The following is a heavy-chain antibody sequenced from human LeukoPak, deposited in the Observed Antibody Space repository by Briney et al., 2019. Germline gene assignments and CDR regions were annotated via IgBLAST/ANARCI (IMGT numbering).Heavy chain of an antibody. CDR2: IKSKTDGGTT. CDR1: GFTFSSYS. D-gene: IGHD2-15*01. V-gene: IGHV3-15*01. J-gene: IGHJ6*03. CDR3: TTLLYCSGGSCYSGWYYYYYMDV. Sequence: GGSVRLSCAASGFTFSSYSMNWVRQAPGKGLEWVGRIKSKTDGGTTDYAAPVKGRFTISRDDSKNTLYLQMNSLKTEDTAVYYCTTLLYCSGGSCYSGWYYYYYMDVWGKGTTVTVSS.